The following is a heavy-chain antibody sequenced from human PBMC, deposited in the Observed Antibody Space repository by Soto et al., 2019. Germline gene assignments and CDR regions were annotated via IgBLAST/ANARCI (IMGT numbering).Heavy chain of an antibody. CDR1: GFTFSSYS. CDR2: ISSSSSYI. CDR3: ARAETSSRYYYGMDV. Sequence: EVQLVESGGGLVQPGGSLRLSCAASGFTFSSYSMNWVRQAPGKGLEWVSSISSSSSYIYYADSVKGRFTISRDNAKNSLYLQMNSLRAEDTAVYYCARAETSSRYYYGMDVWGQGTTVTVSS. V-gene: IGHV3-21*01. D-gene: IGHD6-13*01. J-gene: IGHJ6*02.